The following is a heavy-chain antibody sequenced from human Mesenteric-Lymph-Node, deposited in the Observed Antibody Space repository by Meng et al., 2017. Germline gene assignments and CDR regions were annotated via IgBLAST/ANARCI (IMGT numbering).Heavy chain of an antibody. CDR2: IIPIFGTA. CDR1: GGTFSSYA. Sequence: SVKVSCQASGGTFSSYAISWVRQAPGQGLEWMGGIIPIFGTANYAQKCQGRVTITADESTSTAYMELSSLRSEDTAAYYCARTGDSGYYDSSGYYISDDYWGQGTLVTVSS. CDR3: ARTGDSGYYDSSGYYISDDY. J-gene: IGHJ4*02. V-gene: IGHV1-69*13. D-gene: IGHD3-22*01.